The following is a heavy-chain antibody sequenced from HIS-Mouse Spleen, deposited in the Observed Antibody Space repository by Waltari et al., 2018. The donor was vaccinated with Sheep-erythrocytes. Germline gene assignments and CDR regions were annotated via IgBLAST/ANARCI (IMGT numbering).Heavy chain of an antibody. CDR1: GFTVSSNY. CDR3: ARGHPDYGDYDAFDI. D-gene: IGHD4-17*01. CDR2: IYGRGST. J-gene: IGHJ3*02. V-gene: IGHV3-53*01. Sequence: EVQLVESGGGLIQPGGSLRLSCAASGFTVSSNYMSWVRQAPGKGLGWGSVIYGRGSTYYADAVKGRFTISRDNSKNTLYLQMNSLRAEDTAVYYCARGHPDYGDYDAFDIWGQGTMVTVSS.